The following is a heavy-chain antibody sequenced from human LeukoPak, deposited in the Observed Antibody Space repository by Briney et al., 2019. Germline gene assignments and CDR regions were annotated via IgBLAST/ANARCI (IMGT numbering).Heavy chain of an antibody. CDR3: ASKWFCGGDCYYQIDF. CDR1: GFTVSSNY. Sequence: PGGSLRLSCAASGFTVSSNYMSWVRQAPGKGLEWVSVIYSGGSTYYADSVKGRFTISRDNSKNTLFLQMNSLRPEDTAVYYCASKWFCGGDCYYQIDFWGQGALDTVSS. J-gene: IGHJ4*02. CDR2: IYSGGST. D-gene: IGHD2-21*02. V-gene: IGHV3-53*05.